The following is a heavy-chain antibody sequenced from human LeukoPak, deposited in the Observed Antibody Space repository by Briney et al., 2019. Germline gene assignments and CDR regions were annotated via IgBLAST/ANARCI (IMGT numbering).Heavy chain of an antibody. CDR3: AKDMGYTFGHAFDY. J-gene: IGHJ4*02. CDR2: TSNDGSNK. CDR1: GFSFSSYG. D-gene: IGHD5-18*01. V-gene: IGHV3-30*19. Sequence: PGRSLRLSCAASGFSFSSYGMHWVRQAPGQGLEWVSLTSNDGSNKYYAVSVKGRFTISRDNTKNTLYLQMNSLRTEDTAVYYCAKDMGYTFGHAFDYWGQGTLVTVSS.